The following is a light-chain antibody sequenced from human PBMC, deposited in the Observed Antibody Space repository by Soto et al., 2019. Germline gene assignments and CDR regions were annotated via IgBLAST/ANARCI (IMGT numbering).Light chain of an antibody. CDR3: MQTTQFPLT. CDR1: QSLVHSDGNTY. J-gene: IGKJ4*01. Sequence: IVLTQSPISSPVTLGQPASISCRSSQSLVHSDGNTYLNWLQQRPGQPPRLLIYEVSNRFSGVPDRFSGSGAGTDFTLEISRVEAEDVGVYYCMQTTQFPLTFGGGTKVDIK. CDR2: EVS. V-gene: IGKV2-24*01.